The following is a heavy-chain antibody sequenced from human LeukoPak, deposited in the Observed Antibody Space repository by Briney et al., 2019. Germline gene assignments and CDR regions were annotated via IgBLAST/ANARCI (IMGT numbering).Heavy chain of an antibody. V-gene: IGHV3-7*01. CDR3: ASGAMVRGVIIDAFDI. CDR2: IKQDGSEK. Sequence: GGSLRLFCAASGFTFSSYWMSWVRQAPGKGLEWVANIKQDGSEKYYVDSVKGRFTISRDNAKNSLYLQMNSLRAEDTAVYYCASGAMVRGVIIDAFDIWGQGTMVTVSS. CDR1: GFTFSSYW. D-gene: IGHD3-10*01. J-gene: IGHJ3*02.